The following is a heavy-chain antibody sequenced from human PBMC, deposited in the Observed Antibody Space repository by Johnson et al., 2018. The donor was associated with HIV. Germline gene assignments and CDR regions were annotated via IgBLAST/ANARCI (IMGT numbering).Heavy chain of an antibody. CDR3: ARALSGSSTVLSDAFDI. J-gene: IGHJ3*02. CDR1: GFIFSRSW. Sequence: EVQLVESGGGLVQPGGSLRLSCAASGFIFSRSWMHWVRQVPGKGLVWVSRSNSDGSISNYADSVKGRFTISRDKAKNTLYLQMNSLRAEDTAVYYCARALSGSSTVLSDAFDIWGQGTMVTVSS. D-gene: IGHD1-26*01. CDR2: SNSDGSIS. V-gene: IGHV3-74*01.